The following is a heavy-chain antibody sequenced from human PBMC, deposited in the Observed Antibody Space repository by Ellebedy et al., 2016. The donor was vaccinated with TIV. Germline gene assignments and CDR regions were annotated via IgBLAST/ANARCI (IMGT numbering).Heavy chain of an antibody. CDR1: GFTFRSYA. CDR3: ATSAGSCTFCYYYYYGMDV. Sequence: PGGSLRLSCVASGFTFRSYAMHWVRQAPGKGLEWVAVISYDGSKKYHVDSVKGRFTISSDDSKNTLYLQMNSLRAEDTAVYYCATSAGSCTFCYYYYYGMDVWGQGTTVTVSS. V-gene: IGHV3-30*04. J-gene: IGHJ6*02. CDR2: ISYDGSKK. D-gene: IGHD3-3*02.